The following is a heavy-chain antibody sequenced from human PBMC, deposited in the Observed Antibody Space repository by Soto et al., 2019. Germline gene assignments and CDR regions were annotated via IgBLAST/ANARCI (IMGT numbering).Heavy chain of an antibody. D-gene: IGHD6-19*01. CDR1: GFTFSTHG. CDR2: ISFGGGIK. CDR3: VRDHGWTTGDGTGEFDY. J-gene: IGHJ4*02. Sequence: QVQLVESGGGVVQPGRSLRLSCAATGFTFSTHGMNWVRQAPGKGLEWVAVISFGGGIKYYADAVKGRFTISRDNSKNTVFLQKSRLRHEDTAVYVCVRDHGWTTGDGTGEFDYWGQGALVTVSS. V-gene: IGHV3-30*03.